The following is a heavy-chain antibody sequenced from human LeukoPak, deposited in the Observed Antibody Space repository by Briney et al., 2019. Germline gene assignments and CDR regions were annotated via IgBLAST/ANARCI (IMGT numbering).Heavy chain of an antibody. CDR1: GGSFSGYY. CDR2: INHSGST. V-gene: IGHV4-34*01. CDR3: ARLAAITMVRGVFRSHWFDP. D-gene: IGHD3-10*01. Sequence: SETLSLTCAVYGGSFSGYYWSWIRQPPGKGLEWIGEINHSGSTNYNPSLKSRVTISVDTSKNQFSLKLSSVTAADTAVYYCARLAAITMVRGVFRSHWFDPWGQGTLVTVSS. J-gene: IGHJ5*02.